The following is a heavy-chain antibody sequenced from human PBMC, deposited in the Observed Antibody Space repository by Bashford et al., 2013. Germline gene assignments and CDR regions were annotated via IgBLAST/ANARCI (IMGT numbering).Heavy chain of an antibody. D-gene: IGHD6-13*01. J-gene: IGHJ5*02. CDR2: ISAYNGNT. CDR3: ARVLGQQLARNWFDP. Sequence: ASVKVSCKASGYTFTSYGISWVRQAPGQGLEWMGWISAYNGNTNYAQKLQGRVTMTTDTSTSTAYMELRSLRSDDTAVYYCARVLGQQLARNWFDPWGQGTLVTVSS. V-gene: IGHV1-18*01. CDR1: GYTFTSYG.